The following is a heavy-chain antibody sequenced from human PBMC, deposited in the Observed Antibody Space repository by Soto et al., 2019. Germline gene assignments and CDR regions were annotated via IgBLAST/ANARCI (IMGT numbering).Heavy chain of an antibody. CDR1: GGTFSSYT. D-gene: IGHD4-17*01. Sequence: QVQLVQSGAEVKKPGSSVKVSCKASGGTFSSYTISWVRQAPGQGLEWMGRIIPILGIANYAQKFQGRVTITADKSTSTADMELSSLRSEDTAVYYCAKDYGGKDGDYWGQGTLVTVSS. CDR3: AKDYGGKDGDY. CDR2: IIPILGIA. V-gene: IGHV1-69*08. J-gene: IGHJ4*02.